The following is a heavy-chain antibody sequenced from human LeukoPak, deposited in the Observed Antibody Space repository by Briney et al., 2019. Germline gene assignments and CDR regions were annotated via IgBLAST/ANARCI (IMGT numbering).Heavy chain of an antibody. CDR3: ARGRYYYDSSGYYPDFDY. CDR2: IYYSGST. J-gene: IGHJ4*02. CDR1: GGSISSYY. Sequence: PETLSLTCTVSGGSISSYYWSWIRQPPGKGLEWIGYIYYSGSTNYNPSLKSRVTISVDTSKNQFSLKLSSVTAADTAVHYCARGRYYYDSSGYYPDFDYWGQGTLVTVSS. V-gene: IGHV4-59*01. D-gene: IGHD3-22*01.